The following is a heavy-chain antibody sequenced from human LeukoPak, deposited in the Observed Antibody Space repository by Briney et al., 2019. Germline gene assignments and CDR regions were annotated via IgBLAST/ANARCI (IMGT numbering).Heavy chain of an antibody. V-gene: IGHV4-59*01. J-gene: IGHJ4*02. CDR3: ARAPGRRGYFDY. D-gene: IGHD3-10*01. CDR1: GGSISSYY. Sequence: SETLSLTCTVSGGSISSYYWSWIRQPPGKGLEWVGYIYYSGSTNYNPSLKSRVAITLDTSKNQFSLKLSSVTAADTAVYYCARAPGRRGYFDYWGQGTLVTVSS. CDR2: IYYSGST.